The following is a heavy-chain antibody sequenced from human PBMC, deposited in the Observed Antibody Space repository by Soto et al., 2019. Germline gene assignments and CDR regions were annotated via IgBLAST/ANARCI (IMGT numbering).Heavy chain of an antibody. J-gene: IGHJ4*02. V-gene: IGHV4-34*01. D-gene: IGHD2-2*02. CDR2: INHSGST. CDR1: GGSFSGYY. CDR3: AVRYCSSTSCYTLDS. Sequence: ETLSLTCVVSGGSFSGYYWNWIRQPPGKGLEWIGEINHSGSTNYNPSLKSRVTISVDTSKNQLSLRLSSVTAADTAMYYCAVRYCSSTSCYTLDSWGQGTLVTVSS.